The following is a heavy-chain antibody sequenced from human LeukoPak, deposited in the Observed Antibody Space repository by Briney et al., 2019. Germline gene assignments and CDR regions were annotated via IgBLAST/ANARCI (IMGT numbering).Heavy chain of an antibody. CDR1: GLTFGNYG. Sequence: GGSLRLSCVASGLTFGNYGMNWVRQAPGKGLEWVSSIGGSGSTTYYADYVRGRFTISRDNSKNSMYLQMSSLRAEDTAIYYCAEVESSYCRIWGQGTLVTVSS. D-gene: IGHD3-10*01. CDR3: AEVESSYCRI. V-gene: IGHV3-23*01. J-gene: IGHJ4*02. CDR2: IGGSGSTT.